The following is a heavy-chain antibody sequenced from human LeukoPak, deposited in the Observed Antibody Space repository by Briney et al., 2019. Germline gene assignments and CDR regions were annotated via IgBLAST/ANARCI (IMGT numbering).Heavy chain of an antibody. Sequence: ASVKVSFRASGYTFTVYYIHWVRQAPGQGLEWMGRINPNSGGTNYAQNFQGRVTMTRDTSISTAYMELSRLRSDDTAVYYCARTFVVVSDYGMDVWGQGTTVTVSS. CDR3: ARTFVVVSDYGMDV. D-gene: IGHD2-2*01. CDR2: INPNSGGT. V-gene: IGHV1-2*02. CDR1: GYTFTVYY. J-gene: IGHJ6*02.